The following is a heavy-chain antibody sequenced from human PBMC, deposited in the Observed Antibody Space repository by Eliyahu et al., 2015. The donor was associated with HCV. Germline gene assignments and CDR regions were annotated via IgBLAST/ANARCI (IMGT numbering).Heavy chain of an antibody. D-gene: IGHD3-16*02. V-gene: IGHV3-15*01. CDR1: GFTFXXVXW. CDR3: TTDVRYMPYYFDY. J-gene: IGHJ4*02. CDR2: IKSKTDGGTT. Sequence: EVQLVESGGGLVKPGGSLRXSCAASGFTFXXVXWMGWVRQAPGKGLEWVGRIKSKTDGGTTDYAAPVKGRFTISRDDSKNTLYLQMNSLKTEDTAVYYCTTDVRYMPYYFDYWGQGTLVTVSS.